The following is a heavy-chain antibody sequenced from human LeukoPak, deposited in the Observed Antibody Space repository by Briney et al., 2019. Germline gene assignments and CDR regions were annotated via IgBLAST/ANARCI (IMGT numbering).Heavy chain of an antibody. Sequence: PSETLSLTCAVSGYSISSGYYWGWIRQPPGKGLEWIGYIYYSGSTNYNPSLKSRVTTSVGTSKNQFSLKLSSVTAADTAVYYCARVGHYGGNPFDYWGQGSLVTVSS. V-gene: IGHV4-38-2*01. CDR2: IYYSGST. D-gene: IGHD4-23*01. CDR1: GYSISSGYY. J-gene: IGHJ4*02. CDR3: ARVGHYGGNPFDY.